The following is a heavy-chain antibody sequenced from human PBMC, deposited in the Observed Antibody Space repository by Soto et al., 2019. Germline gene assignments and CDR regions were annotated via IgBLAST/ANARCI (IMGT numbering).Heavy chain of an antibody. J-gene: IGHJ4*02. CDR2: IKSKTDGGTT. CDR3: TAEPNCYYSDSSGSDFDY. CDR1: GFTFSNAW. V-gene: IGHV3-15*07. Sequence: PGGSLRLSCVASGFTFSNAWMNWVRQAPGKGLEWVGRIKSKTDGGTTDYAAPVKGRFTISRDDSKNTLYLQMNSLKTEDTAVYYCTAEPNCYYSDSSGSDFDYWGQGTLVTVS. D-gene: IGHD3-22*01.